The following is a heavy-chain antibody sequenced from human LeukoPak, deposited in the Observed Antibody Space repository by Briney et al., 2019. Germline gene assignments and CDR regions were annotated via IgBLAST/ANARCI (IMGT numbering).Heavy chain of an antibody. CDR2: INAGNGNT. CDR3: ARTIVGATTRFDY. Sequence: RASVKVSCKASGYTFTSYAMHWVRQAPGQRLEWMGWINAGNGNTKYSQEFQGRVTITRDTSISTAYMELSRLRSDDTAVYYCARTIVGATTRFDYWGQGTLVTVSS. CDR1: GYTFTSYA. D-gene: IGHD1-26*01. V-gene: IGHV1-3*01. J-gene: IGHJ4*02.